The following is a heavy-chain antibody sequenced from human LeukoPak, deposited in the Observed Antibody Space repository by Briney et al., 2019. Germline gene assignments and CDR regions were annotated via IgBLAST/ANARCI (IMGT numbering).Heavy chain of an antibody. V-gene: IGHV3-53*01. D-gene: IGHD2-15*01. CDR3: ASLYCSGGSCHLNH. CDR2: IYRGGST. J-gene: IGHJ4*02. CDR1: GFIVSSNY. Sequence: GGSLRLSCAASGFIVSSNYMSWVRQAPGKGLEWVSVIYRGGSTYYADSVKGRFIISRDNSKNTLYLQMNSVRAEDTAIYYCASLYCSGGSCHLNHWGQGTLVTVSS.